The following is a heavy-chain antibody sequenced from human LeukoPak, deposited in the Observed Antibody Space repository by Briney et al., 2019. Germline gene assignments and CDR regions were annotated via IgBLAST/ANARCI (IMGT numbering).Heavy chain of an antibody. D-gene: IGHD3-22*01. CDR3: ARAAFSSGYYYDY. CDR2: MNPNSGNT. V-gene: IGHV1-8*01. Sequence: ASVKVSCKASGYTFTSYDINWVRQATGQGLEWMGWMNPNSGNTGYAQKFQGRVTITADESTSTAYMELSSLRSEDTAVYYCARAAFSSGYYYDYWGQGTLVTVSS. CDR1: GYTFTSYD. J-gene: IGHJ4*02.